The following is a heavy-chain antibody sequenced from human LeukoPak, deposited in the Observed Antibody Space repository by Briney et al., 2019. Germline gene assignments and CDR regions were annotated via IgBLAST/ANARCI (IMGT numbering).Heavy chain of an antibody. CDR1: GFTFSSYG. CDR2: ISSSSSYI. Sequence: GGSLRLSCAASGFTFSSYGMHWVRQAPGKGLEWVASISSSSSYIYYADSVKGRFTISRDNAKNSVYLQMNSLRAEDTAVYYCARPPDNYYYYYMDVWGKGTTVIVSS. J-gene: IGHJ6*03. CDR3: ARPPDNYYYYYMDV. V-gene: IGHV3-21*01.